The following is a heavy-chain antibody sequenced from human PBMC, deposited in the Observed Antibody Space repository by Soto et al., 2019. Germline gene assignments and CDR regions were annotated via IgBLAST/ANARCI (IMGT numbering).Heavy chain of an antibody. V-gene: IGHV5-51*01. CDR2: IYPGDSDT. Sequence: GESLKISCKGSGYSFTSYWIGWVRQMPGKGLEWMGIIYPGDSDTRYSPSFQGQVTISADKSISTAYLQWSSLKASDTAMYYCARHLGYCSSTSCYGGMDVWGQGTTVTVSS. CDR1: GYSFTSYW. D-gene: IGHD2-2*01. J-gene: IGHJ6*02. CDR3: ARHLGYCSSTSCYGGMDV.